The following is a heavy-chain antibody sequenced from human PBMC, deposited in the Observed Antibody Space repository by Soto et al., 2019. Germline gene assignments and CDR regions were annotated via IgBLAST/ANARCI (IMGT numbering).Heavy chain of an antibody. CDR2: IDPSDSYR. CDR1: GDSFLDYW. J-gene: IGHJ6*02. Sequence: EVQLVQSGAEVKKPGESLTISCKGSGDSFLDYWISWVRQMPGKGLEWMGRIDPSDSYRTYSPSFQGHVTISVDKSITTAYLQWSSLKASDTAIYYCARHRMRPTIYAMDVWGQGTTVTVSS. V-gene: IGHV5-10-1*03. CDR3: ARHRMRPTIYAMDV. D-gene: IGHD2-8*01.